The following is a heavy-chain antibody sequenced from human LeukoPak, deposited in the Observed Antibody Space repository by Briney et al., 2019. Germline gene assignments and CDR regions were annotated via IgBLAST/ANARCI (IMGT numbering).Heavy chain of an antibody. V-gene: IGHV3-30*02. CDR2: IRYGGSNK. CDR1: GFTFSSYA. D-gene: IGHD1-7*01. Sequence: GGSLRLSCAASGFTFSSYAMHWVRQAPGKGLEWVAFIRYGGSNKFYADSVKGRFTISRDNSKNTLYLQMNNLRAEDTAVYYCASNLMELFDYWGQGTLVTVSS. J-gene: IGHJ4*02. CDR3: ASNLMELFDY.